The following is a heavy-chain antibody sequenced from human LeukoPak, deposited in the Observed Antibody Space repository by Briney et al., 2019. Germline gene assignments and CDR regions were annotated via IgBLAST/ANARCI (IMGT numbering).Heavy chain of an antibody. CDR3: ARGSYGLDYFDY. CDR1: GGSISSYY. J-gene: IGHJ4*02. Sequence: PSETLSLTCTVSGGSISSYYWSWIRQPPGKGLEWIGYIYYSGSTYYNPSLKSRVTISVDTSKNQFSLKLSSVTAADTAVYYCARGSYGLDYFDYWGQGTLVTVSS. V-gene: IGHV4-59*12. CDR2: IYYSGST. D-gene: IGHD3-16*01.